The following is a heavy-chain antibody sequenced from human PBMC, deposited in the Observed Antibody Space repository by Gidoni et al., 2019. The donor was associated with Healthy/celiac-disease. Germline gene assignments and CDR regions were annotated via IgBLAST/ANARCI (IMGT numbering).Heavy chain of an antibody. Sequence: QVQLVESGGGVVQPGRSLRLSCAASGFTFSSHGMHWVRQAPGKGLEWVAVICYDGSNKYYADSVKGRFTISRDNSKNTLYLQMNSLRAEDTAVYYCARTEEDYWGQGTLVTVSS. J-gene: IGHJ4*02. CDR3: ARTEEDY. CDR1: GFTFSSHG. V-gene: IGHV3-33*01. CDR2: ICYDGSNK.